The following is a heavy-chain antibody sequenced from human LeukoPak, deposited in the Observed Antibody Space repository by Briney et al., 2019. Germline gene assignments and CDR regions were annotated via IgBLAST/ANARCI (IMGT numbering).Heavy chain of an antibody. J-gene: IGHJ4*02. D-gene: IGHD6-19*01. CDR2: ISSSGGTI. Sequence: GGSLRLSCAASGFTFSSYEMNWVRQAPGKGLEWVSYISSSGGTIYYADSVKGRFTISGDNAENSLYLQMNSLRAEDTAVYYCARDGIAVAGAFDFWGQGTLVTVSS. CDR1: GFTFSSYE. V-gene: IGHV3-48*03. CDR3: ARDGIAVAGAFDF.